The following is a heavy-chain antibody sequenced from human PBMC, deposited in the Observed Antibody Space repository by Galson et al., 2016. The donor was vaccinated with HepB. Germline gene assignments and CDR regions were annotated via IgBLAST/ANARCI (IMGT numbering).Heavy chain of an antibody. V-gene: IGHV1-2*02. CDR1: GYTFTDYY. CDR2: INPNSGGT. D-gene: IGHD6-19*01. Sequence: SVKVSCKASGYTFTDYYMHWVRQAPGQGLEWMGWINPNSGGTNYAQKFQGRVTMTSATSISTAYMELSRLRSDDTAVYYCARERSIPVAGTLGNWFDPWGQGTLVTVSS. CDR3: ARERSIPVAGTLGNWFDP. J-gene: IGHJ5*02.